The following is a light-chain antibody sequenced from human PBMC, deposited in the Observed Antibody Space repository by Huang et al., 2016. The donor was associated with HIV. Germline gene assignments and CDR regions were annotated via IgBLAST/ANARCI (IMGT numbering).Light chain of an antibody. CDR2: ATS. CDR1: QSVRDK. CDR3: QQYESWPPLT. J-gene: IGKJ4*01. V-gene: IGKV3-15*01. Sequence: EIVMTQSPDTRSVSPGERATRSCRASQSVRDKLAWYQQKPGQAPRLLLHATSTRAAGGPARFSGSGSGTEFTLTISSLQSEDCGVYYCQQYESWPPLTFGGGTKVEIK.